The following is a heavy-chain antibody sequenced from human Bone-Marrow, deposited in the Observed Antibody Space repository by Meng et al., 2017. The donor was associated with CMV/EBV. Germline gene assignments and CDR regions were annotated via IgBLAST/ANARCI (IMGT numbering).Heavy chain of an antibody. CDR1: GGTFSSYT. V-gene: IGHV1-69*04. J-gene: IGHJ1*01. Sequence: SVKVSCKASGGTFSSYTISWVRQAPGQGLEWMGRIIPILGIANYAQKFQGRVTITADKSTSTAYMELSSLRSEDTAVYYCAGDSVVPAAMGYFQHWGQGTLVTVSS. CDR2: IIPILGIA. D-gene: IGHD2-2*01. CDR3: AGDSVVPAAMGYFQH.